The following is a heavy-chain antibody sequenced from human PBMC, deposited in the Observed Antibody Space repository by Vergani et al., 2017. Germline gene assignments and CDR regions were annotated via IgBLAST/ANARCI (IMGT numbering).Heavy chain of an antibody. J-gene: IGHJ2*01. Sequence: QLQLQESGPGLVKPSETLSLTCTVSGGSISSSSYYWGWIRQPPGKGLEWIGYIYYSGSTNYNPSLKSRVTISVDTSKNQFSLKLSSVTAADTAVYYCAREMKGVELDILTANLNSDWYFDLWGRGTLVTVSS. V-gene: IGHV4-61*05. CDR2: IYYSGST. CDR1: GGSISSSSYY. D-gene: IGHD3-9*01. CDR3: AREMKGVELDILTANLNSDWYFDL.